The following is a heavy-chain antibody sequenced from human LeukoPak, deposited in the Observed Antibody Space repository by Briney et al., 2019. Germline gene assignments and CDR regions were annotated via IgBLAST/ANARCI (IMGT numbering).Heavy chain of an antibody. Sequence: GGSLRLSCVGSGFTFSSYSMNWVRQAPGKGLGWVSYISGTSNTIYYADSVKGRFTVSRDNAKNSLYLQMNSLRAEDTAIYYCARDLGSYSSGWYMGFDYWGQGTLVTVSS. D-gene: IGHD6-19*01. CDR2: ISGTSNTI. V-gene: IGHV3-48*01. J-gene: IGHJ4*02. CDR1: GFTFSSYS. CDR3: ARDLGSYSSGWYMGFDY.